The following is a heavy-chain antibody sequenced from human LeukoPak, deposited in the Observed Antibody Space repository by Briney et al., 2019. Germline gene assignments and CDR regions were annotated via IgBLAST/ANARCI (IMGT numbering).Heavy chain of an antibody. Sequence: PGGSLRLSCAASGFTFSSYSMNWVRQAPGKGLEWVSVIYSDGNTYYADSVKGRFTISRDFSKSTLYLQMNSLRVEDTAVYYCATHSGGYWGQGTLVTVYS. D-gene: IGHD3-16*01. V-gene: IGHV3-66*01. J-gene: IGHJ4*02. CDR3: ATHSGGY. CDR1: GFTFSSYS. CDR2: IYSDGNT.